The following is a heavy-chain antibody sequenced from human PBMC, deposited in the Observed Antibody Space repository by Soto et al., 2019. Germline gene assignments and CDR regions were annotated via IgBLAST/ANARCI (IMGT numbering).Heavy chain of an antibody. CDR1: GYTFTGYY. J-gene: IGHJ6*02. Sequence: QVQLVQSGAEVKKPGASVKVSCKASGYTFTGYYMHWVRQAPGQGLEWMGWINPNSGGTNYAQKFQGWVTMTRDTSISTAYMELSRLRSDDTAVYYCASVPCSSTSCLDYYGMDVWGQGTTVTVSS. D-gene: IGHD2-2*01. CDR3: ASVPCSSTSCLDYYGMDV. V-gene: IGHV1-2*04. CDR2: INPNSGGT.